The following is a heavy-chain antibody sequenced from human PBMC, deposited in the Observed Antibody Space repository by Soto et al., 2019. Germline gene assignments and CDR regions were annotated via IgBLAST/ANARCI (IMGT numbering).Heavy chain of an antibody. CDR3: ALPFGRGGYDYEGDY. D-gene: IGHD5-12*01. J-gene: IGHJ4*02. CDR2: TRNKANSYTT. V-gene: IGHV3-72*01. CDR1: GFTFSDHY. Sequence: GGSLRLSCAASGFTFSDHYMDWVRQAPGKGLEWVGRTRNKANSYTTEYAASVKGRFTISRDDSKNSLYLQMNSLKTDDTAVYYCALPFGRGGYDYEGDYWGQGTLVTVSS.